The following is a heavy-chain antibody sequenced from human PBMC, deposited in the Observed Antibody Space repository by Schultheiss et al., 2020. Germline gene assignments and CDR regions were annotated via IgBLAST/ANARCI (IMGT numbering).Heavy chain of an antibody. V-gene: IGHV2-70*11. D-gene: IGHD6-13*01. J-gene: IGHJ6*02. CDR1: GFSLNSRGMC. Sequence: SGPTLVKPTQTVTLTCTFSGFSLNSRGMCVSWIRQPPGKALEWLARIDWDDDKYYSTSLKTRLTISKDTSKNQVVLTMTNMDPVDTATYYCARIRQAAAAVKVYYYYGMDVWGQGTTVTVSS. CDR3: ARIRQAAAAVKVYYYYGMDV. CDR2: IDWDDDK.